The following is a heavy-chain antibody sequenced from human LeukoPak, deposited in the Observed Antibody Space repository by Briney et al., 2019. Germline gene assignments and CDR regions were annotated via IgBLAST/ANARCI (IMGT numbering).Heavy chain of an antibody. Sequence: ASVKVSCKASGYTFTSYGISWVRQAPGQGLEWMGWISAYNGNTNYAQKLQGRVTMTTDTSTSTAYMELRSLRSDDTAVYYCARGPIYDILTGYPKGVVDHWGQGTLVTVSS. CDR1: GYTFTSYG. CDR2: ISAYNGNT. D-gene: IGHD3-9*01. J-gene: IGHJ4*02. CDR3: ARGPIYDILTGYPKGVVDH. V-gene: IGHV1-18*04.